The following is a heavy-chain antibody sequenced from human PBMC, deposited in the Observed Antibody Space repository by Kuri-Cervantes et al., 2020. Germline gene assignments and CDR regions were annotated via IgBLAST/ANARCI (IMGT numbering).Heavy chain of an antibody. D-gene: IGHD5-12*01. Sequence: GSLRLSCAVSGYSISSGYYWGWIRQPPGKGLEWIGSIYHSGSTYYNPSLKSRVTISVDTSKNQFSLKPSSVTAADTAVYYCARDGGTDSPIKPYYYMDVWGKGTTVTVSS. CDR2: IYHSGST. V-gene: IGHV4-38-2*02. CDR1: GYSISSGYY. CDR3: ARDGGTDSPIKPYYYMDV. J-gene: IGHJ6*03.